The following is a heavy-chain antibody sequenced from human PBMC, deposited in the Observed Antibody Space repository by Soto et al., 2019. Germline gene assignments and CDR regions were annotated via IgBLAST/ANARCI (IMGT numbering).Heavy chain of an antibody. CDR2: IIPIFGTA. D-gene: IGHD2-15*01. CDR1: GGTFSSYA. J-gene: IGHJ6*02. V-gene: IGHV1-69*01. CDR3: ARAGDIVVVVAASLGRNYYYGMDV. Sequence: QVQLVQSGAEVKKPGSSVKVSCKASGGTFSSYAISWVRQAPGQGLEWMGGIIPIFGTANYAQKFQGRVTITADESTSTAYMELSSLRSEDTAVYYCARAGDIVVVVAASLGRNYYYGMDVWGQGTTVTVSS.